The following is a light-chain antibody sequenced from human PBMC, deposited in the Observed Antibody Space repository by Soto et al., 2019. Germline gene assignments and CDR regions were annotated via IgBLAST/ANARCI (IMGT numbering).Light chain of an antibody. CDR2: EVA. V-gene: IGLV2-14*01. J-gene: IGLJ1*01. Sequence: QSVLTQPASVSGSPGQSITISCTGTSSDVGGYNYVSWYQQHPGKAPKLMIYEVANRPSGVSNRFSGSKSGNTVSLTISGLQAEDEADYYCTSYTSSITYVFGTGTKLTVL. CDR1: SSDVGGYNY. CDR3: TSYTSSITYV.